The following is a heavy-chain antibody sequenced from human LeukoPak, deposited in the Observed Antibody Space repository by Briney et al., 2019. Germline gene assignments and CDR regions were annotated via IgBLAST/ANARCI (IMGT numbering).Heavy chain of an antibody. Sequence: PSETLSLTCTVSGGSISSSSYYWGWIRQPPGKGLEWIGSIYYSGSTYYNPSLKSRVTISVDTSKNQFSLKLSSVTAADTAIYYCARGGYYGSGNDFRFDPWGQGTLVTVSS. CDR2: IYYSGST. CDR3: ARGGYYGSGNDFRFDP. V-gene: IGHV4-39*07. D-gene: IGHD3-10*01. J-gene: IGHJ5*02. CDR1: GGSISSSSYY.